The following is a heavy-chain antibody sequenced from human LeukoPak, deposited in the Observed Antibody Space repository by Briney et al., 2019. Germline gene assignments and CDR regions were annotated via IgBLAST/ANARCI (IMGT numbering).Heavy chain of an antibody. CDR1: GGSISSYY. CDR2: IYYSGST. D-gene: IGHD3-22*01. Sequence: TSETLSLTCTVSGGSISSYYWSWIRQPPGKGLEWIGYIYYSGSTNYNPSLKSRVTISVDTSKNQFSLKLSSVTAADTAVYYCARGGDSSSCYVPYYYYGMDVWGQGTTVTVSS. J-gene: IGHJ6*02. CDR3: ARGGDSSSCYVPYYYYGMDV. V-gene: IGHV4-59*01.